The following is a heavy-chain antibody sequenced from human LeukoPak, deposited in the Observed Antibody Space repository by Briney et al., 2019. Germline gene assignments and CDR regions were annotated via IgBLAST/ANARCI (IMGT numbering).Heavy chain of an antibody. J-gene: IGHJ4*02. CDR3: ARGSPQGWRHFDY. Sequence: SVTVSCKASVGTFSSYAISWVRQAPGQGLEWMGGIIPIFGTANYAQKFQGRVTITSDKSTSTAYMELSSLRSEDTAVYYCARGSPQGWRHFDYWGQGTLVTVSS. D-gene: IGHD6-19*01. CDR2: IIPIFGTA. CDR1: VGTFSSYA. V-gene: IGHV1-69*06.